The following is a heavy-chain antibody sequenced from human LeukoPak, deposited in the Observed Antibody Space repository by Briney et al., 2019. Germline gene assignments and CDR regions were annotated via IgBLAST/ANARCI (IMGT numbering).Heavy chain of an antibody. CDR1: GFTFSTYG. CDR3: AREYYDSSGYYSFDY. V-gene: IGHV3-30*02. J-gene: IGHJ4*02. Sequence: GGSLRLSCAASGFTFSTYGMHWVRQAPGKGLEWVAFIRYDGSNKYYADSVKGRFTISRDNSKNTLYLQMNSLRAEDTAVYYCAREYYDSSGYYSFDYWGQGTLVTVSS. D-gene: IGHD3-22*01. CDR2: IRYDGSNK.